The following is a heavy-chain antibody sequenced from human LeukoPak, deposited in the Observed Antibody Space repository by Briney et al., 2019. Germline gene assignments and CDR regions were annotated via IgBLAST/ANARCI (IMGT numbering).Heavy chain of an antibody. CDR3: ARDRRILEWLAPGYYYYYYMDV. D-gene: IGHD3-3*01. CDR1: GGSISSYY. CDR2: IYHSGST. Sequence: SETLSLTCTVSGGSISSYYWSWIRQPPGKGLEWIGYIYHSGSTYYNPSLKSRVTISVDRSKNQFSLKLSSVTAADTAVYYCARDRRILEWLAPGYYYYYYMDVWGKGTTVTVSS. J-gene: IGHJ6*03. V-gene: IGHV4-59*12.